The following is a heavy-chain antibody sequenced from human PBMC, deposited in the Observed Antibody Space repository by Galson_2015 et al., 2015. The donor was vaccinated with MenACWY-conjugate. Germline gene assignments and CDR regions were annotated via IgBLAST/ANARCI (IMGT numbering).Heavy chain of an antibody. J-gene: IGHJ2*01. D-gene: IGHD2-2*01. CDR3: AKTYCSRTNCREPNWYFDL. Sequence: SLRLSCAASGFIFSSYAMSWVRQAPGKGLEWVSAMSGSGGSRNYADSVKGRFTISRDNSKNTLYLQMNSLRAEDTAVYYCAKTYCSRTNCREPNWYFDLWGRG. CDR2: MSGSGGSR. CDR1: GFIFSSYA. V-gene: IGHV3-23*01.